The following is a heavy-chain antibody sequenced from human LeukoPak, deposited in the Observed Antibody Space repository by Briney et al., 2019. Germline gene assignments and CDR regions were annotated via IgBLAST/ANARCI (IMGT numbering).Heavy chain of an antibody. CDR2: ISGSGDRT. CDR3: AKGYYGSGSYGWFDY. J-gene: IGHJ4*02. D-gene: IGHD3-10*01. V-gene: IGHV3-23*01. CDR1: GFTFSSSA. Sequence: GGSLRLSCAASGFTFSSSAMGWVRQAPGKGLEWVSTISGSGDRTYYADSVKGRFTISRDNSKNTLFLHMNSLRAEDTAVYSCAKGYYGSGSYGWFDYWGQGTLVTVSS.